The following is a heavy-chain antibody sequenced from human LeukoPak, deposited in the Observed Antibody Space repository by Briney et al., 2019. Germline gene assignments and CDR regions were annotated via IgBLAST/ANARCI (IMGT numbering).Heavy chain of an antibody. CDR1: GYTFTDYY. CDR2: INPNSGGT. J-gene: IGHJ5*02. D-gene: IGHD2-2*01. Sequence: ASVKVSCKASGYTFTDYYMHWVRQAPGQGLEWMGWINPNSGGTNYAQKFQGRVTMTRDTSISTAYMELSRLRSDDTAVYYCARVSLYCSSTSCYWSRYNWFDPWGQGTLVTVSS. V-gene: IGHV1-2*02. CDR3: ARVSLYCSSTSCYWSRYNWFDP.